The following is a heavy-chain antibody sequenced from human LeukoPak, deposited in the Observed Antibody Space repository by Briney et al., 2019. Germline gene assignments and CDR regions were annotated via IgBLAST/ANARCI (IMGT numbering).Heavy chain of an antibody. CDR3: ARGMTAAAGGKYYFDY. CDR2: IYYSGST. CDR1: GVSISSYY. V-gene: IGHV4-59*12. Sequence: SETLSLTCTVSGVSISSYYWSWIRQPPGKGLEWLGYIYYSGSTNYNPSLKSRVTISVDTSKNQFSLKLSSVTAADTAVYYCARGMTAAAGGKYYFDYWGQGALVTVSS. D-gene: IGHD6-13*01. J-gene: IGHJ4*02.